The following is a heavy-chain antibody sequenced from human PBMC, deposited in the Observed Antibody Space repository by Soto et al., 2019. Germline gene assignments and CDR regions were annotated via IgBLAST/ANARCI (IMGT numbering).Heavy chain of an antibody. D-gene: IGHD3-10*01. J-gene: IGHJ5*02. V-gene: IGHV4-59*01. CDR2: IYYSGST. Sequence: SETLSLTCTVSGGSISSYYWSWIRQPPGKGLEWIGYIYYSGSTNYNPSLKSRVTISVDTSKNQFSLKLSSVTAADTAVYYCARELRDYYGSGSYLGRFDPWGQGTLVTVSS. CDR1: GGSISSYY. CDR3: ARELRDYYGSGSYLGRFDP.